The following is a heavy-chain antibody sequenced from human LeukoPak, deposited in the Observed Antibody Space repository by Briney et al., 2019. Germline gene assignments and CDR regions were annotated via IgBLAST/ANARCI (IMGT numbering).Heavy chain of an antibody. CDR1: GFTFSSYS. J-gene: IGHJ6*03. V-gene: IGHV3-21*01. CDR2: TSSSSSYI. D-gene: IGHD6-6*01. Sequence: GGSLRLSCAASGFTFSSYSMNWVRQAPGEGLERVSSTSSSSSYIYYADSVKGRFTISRDNATNPLYLQMNSLRAEATAVYYCARGRAGSSSRYYYMDVWGKGTTVTVSS. CDR3: ARGRAGSSSRYYYMDV.